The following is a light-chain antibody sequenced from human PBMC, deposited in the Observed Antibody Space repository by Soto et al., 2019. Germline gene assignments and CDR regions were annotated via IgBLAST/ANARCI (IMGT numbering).Light chain of an antibody. Sequence: QSVLTQPASVPGSPGQSITISCTGTSSDVGSYNLVSWYQQHPGKAPKLMIYEGSKRPSGVSNRFSGSKSTNTASLTISGLQADDEAVYYCGSYSSSTFYVFGSGTKVTVL. CDR1: SSDVGSYNL. J-gene: IGLJ1*01. V-gene: IGLV2-14*02. CDR2: EGS. CDR3: GSYSSSTFYV.